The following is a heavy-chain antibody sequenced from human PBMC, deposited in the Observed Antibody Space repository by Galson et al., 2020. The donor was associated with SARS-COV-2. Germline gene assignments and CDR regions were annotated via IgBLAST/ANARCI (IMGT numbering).Heavy chain of an antibody. CDR3: ATQPRIVAGCGHYYYGMDV. D-gene: IGHD1-26*01. CDR1: GYTLSGYY. V-gene: IGHV1-2*02. J-gene: IGHJ6*02. Sequence: ASVKVSCKGSGYTLSGYYIHWVRQAPGQGLEWMGWINTNTGATNYAQNFQARVTMTRDTPISTAYMELSSLRHDDTAVYYCATQPRIVAGCGHYYYGMDVWGQGTTVIVSS. CDR2: INTNTGAT.